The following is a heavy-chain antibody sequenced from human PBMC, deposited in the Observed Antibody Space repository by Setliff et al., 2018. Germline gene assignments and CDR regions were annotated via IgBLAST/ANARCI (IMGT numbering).Heavy chain of an antibody. Sequence: PSETLSLTCSVSGASVSNVNYYWGWVRQTPGKGLEWIGSTYDSGSTYYNPSLNSRVTISEDTSKNQFSLKLTSVTAADTAVYYCARLRGAFDYWGQGTLVTVSS. CDR2: TYDSGST. CDR3: ARLRGAFDY. D-gene: IGHD3-16*01. V-gene: IGHV4-39*07. J-gene: IGHJ4*02. CDR1: GASVSNVNYY.